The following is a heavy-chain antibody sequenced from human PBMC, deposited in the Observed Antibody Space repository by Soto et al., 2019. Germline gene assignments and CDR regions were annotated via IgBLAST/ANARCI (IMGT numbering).Heavy chain of an antibody. CDR2: IYYSGST. D-gene: IGHD1-1*01. CDR3: ARHDWNGVDY. V-gene: IGHV4-39*01. CDR1: GGSISRNSYY. J-gene: IGHJ4*02. Sequence: QMQLQESGPGLVKPSETLSLTCTVSGGSISRNSYYWGWIRQPPGKGLEWIGSIYYSGSTYCNPSLKSRVTISVDTSKNQFPLKLSSVTAADTAVYYCARHDWNGVDYWGQGTLVTVSS.